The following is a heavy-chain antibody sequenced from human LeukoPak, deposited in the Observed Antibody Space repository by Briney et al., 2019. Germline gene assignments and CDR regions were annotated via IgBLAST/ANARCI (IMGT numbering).Heavy chain of an antibody. Sequence: GSLLLSCAASGFTFSTSAMSWVRQAPGKGLEWVSGISGSGDSTYYVDSVKGRFTISRDNSKSTLYLHMNSLRAEDTAIYYCAKQRSEVPVAASNYWGQGTLVTVSS. CDR2: ISGSGDST. CDR1: GFTFSTSA. D-gene: IGHD2-2*01. CDR3: AKQRSEVPVAASNY. J-gene: IGHJ4*02. V-gene: IGHV3-23*01.